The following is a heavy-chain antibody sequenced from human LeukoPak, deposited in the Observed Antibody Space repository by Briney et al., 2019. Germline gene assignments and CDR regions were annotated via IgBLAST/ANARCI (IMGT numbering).Heavy chain of an antibody. CDR3: ARGDKVVISQFFQANDAFDI. J-gene: IGHJ3*02. CDR1: GGTFSSYA. CDR2: IIPIFGTA. V-gene: IGHV1-69*13. Sequence: SVKVSCKASGGTFSSYAISWVRQAPGQGLEWMGGIIPIFGTANYAQKFQGRVTITADESTSTAYMELSSLRSEDTAVHYCARGDKVVISQFFQANDAFDIWGQGTMVTVSS. D-gene: IGHD3-22*01.